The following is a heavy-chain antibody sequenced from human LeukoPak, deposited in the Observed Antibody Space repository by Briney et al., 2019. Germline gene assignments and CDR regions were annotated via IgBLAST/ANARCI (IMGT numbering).Heavy chain of an antibody. J-gene: IGHJ4*02. Sequence: SETLSLTCTVSGGSISSGGYYWSWIRQHPGKGLEWIGYIYYSGSTYYNPSLKSRVTISVHTSKNQFSLKLSSVTAADTAVYYCARLWRPHNSGYDTAYFDYWGQGTLVTVSS. CDR2: IYYSGST. V-gene: IGHV4-31*03. CDR3: ARLWRPHNSGYDTAYFDY. D-gene: IGHD5-12*01. CDR1: GGSISSGGYY.